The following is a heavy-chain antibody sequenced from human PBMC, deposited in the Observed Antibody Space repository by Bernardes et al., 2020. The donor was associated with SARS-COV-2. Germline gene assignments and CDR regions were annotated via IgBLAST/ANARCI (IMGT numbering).Heavy chain of an antibody. D-gene: IGHD3-3*01. Sequence: ATLSLTCTVSCVSINSYYWNWIRPPPGKGLEWIRYLHYSGSTNYNPSFHNRVTPSVDTSKNQFSLRLSSVTAADTAVYFCERDRGEVQTLFGVGTGPQYFDFWGQGTLVTVSS. CDR1: CVSINSYY. J-gene: IGHJ4*02. CDR3: ERDRGEVQTLFGVGTGPQYFDF. V-gene: IGHV4-59*12. CDR2: LHYSGST.